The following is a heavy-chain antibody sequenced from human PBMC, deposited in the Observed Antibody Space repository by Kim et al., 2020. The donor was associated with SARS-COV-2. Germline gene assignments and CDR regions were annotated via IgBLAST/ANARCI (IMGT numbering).Heavy chain of an antibody. CDR3: TRPPFCSSVGCYFDS. D-gene: IGHD2-15*01. V-gene: IGHV5-51*01. J-gene: IGHJ4*02. CDR2: IFPGDSDT. CDR1: GFNFATHW. Sequence: GESLKISCQGSGFNFATHWIAWVRQVSGKGLEYMGIIFPGDSDTKYSPSFRGQVTISADTSISTAYLQWDRLKASDTAIYYCTRPPFCSSVGCYFDSWGRGTLVTVSS.